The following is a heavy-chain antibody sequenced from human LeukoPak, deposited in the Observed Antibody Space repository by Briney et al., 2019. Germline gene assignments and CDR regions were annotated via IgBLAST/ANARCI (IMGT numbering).Heavy chain of an antibody. CDR1: GFTFSDYY. CDR3: ATLKTYYYDSSGYSEY. Sequence: PGGSLRLSCAASGFTFSDYYMSWIRQAPGKGLEWVSYISSSGSTIYYADSVKGRFTISRDNAKNSLYLQMNSLRAEDTAVYYCATLKTYYYDSSGYSEYWGQGTLVTVSS. J-gene: IGHJ4*02. D-gene: IGHD3-22*01. CDR2: ISSSGSTI. V-gene: IGHV3-11*01.